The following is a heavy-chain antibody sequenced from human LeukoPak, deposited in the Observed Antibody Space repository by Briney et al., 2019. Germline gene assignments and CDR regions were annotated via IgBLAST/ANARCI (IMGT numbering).Heavy chain of an antibody. CDR3: ARGEDYYGSGSYYGVDP. CDR1: GYTFTSYG. CDR2: ISAYNGDT. J-gene: IGHJ5*02. V-gene: IGHV1-18*01. D-gene: IGHD3-10*01. Sequence: ASVKVSCKASGYTFTSYGISWVRQAPGQGLEWMGWISAYNGDTNYAQTLQGRVTMTTDKSTSTAYMSLRSLRSDDTAVYYCARGEDYYGSGSYYGVDPWGQGTLVTVSS.